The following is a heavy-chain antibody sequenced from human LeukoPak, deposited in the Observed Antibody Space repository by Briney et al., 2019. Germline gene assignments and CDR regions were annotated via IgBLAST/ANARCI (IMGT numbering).Heavy chain of an antibody. CDR3: ARAGIQLWLRPLGWFDP. D-gene: IGHD5-18*01. CDR2: IIPIFGTA. V-gene: IGHV1-69*13. J-gene: IGHJ5*02. Sequence: SVKVSCKSSGGTFSSYAISWVRQAPGQGLEWMGGIIPIFGTANYAQKFQGRVTITADESTSTAYMELSSLRSEDTAVYYCARAGIQLWLRPLGWFDPWGQGTLVAVSS. CDR1: GGTFSSYA.